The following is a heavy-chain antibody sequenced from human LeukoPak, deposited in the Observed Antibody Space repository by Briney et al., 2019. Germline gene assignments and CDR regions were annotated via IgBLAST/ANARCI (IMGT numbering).Heavy chain of an antibody. D-gene: IGHD1-1*01. Sequence: PGGSLRLSCAASGFTFSTYGMHWVRQAPGKGLEGVAFIRYDGSNKYYVDSVKGRFTISRDNSKNTLYLQMNSLRGEDTAVYFCAKDKDPWKSTAISDFDYWGQGTLVTVSS. V-gene: IGHV3-30*02. CDR2: IRYDGSNK. CDR1: GFTFSTYG. J-gene: IGHJ4*02. CDR3: AKDKDPWKSTAISDFDY.